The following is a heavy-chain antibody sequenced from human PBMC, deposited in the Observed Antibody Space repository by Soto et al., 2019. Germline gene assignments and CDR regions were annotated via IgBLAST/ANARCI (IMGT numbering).Heavy chain of an antibody. V-gene: IGHV4-30-2*01. Sequence: QLQLQESGSGLVKPSQTLSLTCAVSGGSISSGGYSWSWIRQPPGKGLEWIGYIYHSGSTYYNPSLKSRVTIALDRSKKQFSLKLSSVTAAETAVYYCARGMTTVTTLDYWGQGTLVTVSS. CDR1: GGSISSGGYS. CDR2: IYHSGST. J-gene: IGHJ4*02. D-gene: IGHD4-17*01. CDR3: ARGMTTVTTLDY.